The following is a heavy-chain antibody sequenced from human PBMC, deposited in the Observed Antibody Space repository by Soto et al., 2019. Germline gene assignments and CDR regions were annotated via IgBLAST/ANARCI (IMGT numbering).Heavy chain of an antibody. CDR3: ARGGLAGDHDSFDI. CDR1: GGSFSGYY. J-gene: IGHJ3*02. Sequence: QVQLQQWGAGLLKPSETLSLTCAVYGGSFSGYYWSWIRQPPGQGLEWIGEINNSGSTSYSPSPKSRVIMSVDMSKNQFSLKLSSVTAADTAVYYCARGGLAGDHDSFDIWGQGTMVTVSS. V-gene: IGHV4-34*01. D-gene: IGHD2-15*01. CDR2: INNSGST.